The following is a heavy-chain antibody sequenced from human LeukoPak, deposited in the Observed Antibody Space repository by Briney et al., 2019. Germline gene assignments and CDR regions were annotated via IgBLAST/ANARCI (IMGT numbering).Heavy chain of an antibody. CDR2: IYSGAGT. CDR3: ARDRGFSSSWRLFVY. J-gene: IGHJ4*02. D-gene: IGHD6-13*01. V-gene: IGHV3-66*02. Sequence: GGSLRLSCAASGFTVSSHYMSWVRQAPGKGLEWVSVIYSGAGTSYADSVQGRFTISRDNSKNTLYIQMNSLRVEDTAVYYCARDRGFSSSWRLFVYWGQGTLVTVSS. CDR1: GFTVSSHY.